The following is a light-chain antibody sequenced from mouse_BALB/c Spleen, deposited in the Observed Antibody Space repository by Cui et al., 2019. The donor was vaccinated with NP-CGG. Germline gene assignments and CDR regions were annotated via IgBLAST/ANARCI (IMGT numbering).Light chain of an antibody. Sequence: QAVVTQESALTTSPGETVTLTCRSSTGAVTTSNYANWVQEKPDHLFTGLIGGTKNRAPGVPARFSGSLIGDKAALTITGAQTEDEAIYFGSLWYNNHWVFGGGTKLTVL. J-gene: IGLJ1*01. CDR3: SLWYNNHWV. CDR2: GTK. CDR1: TGAVTTSNY. V-gene: IGLV1*01.